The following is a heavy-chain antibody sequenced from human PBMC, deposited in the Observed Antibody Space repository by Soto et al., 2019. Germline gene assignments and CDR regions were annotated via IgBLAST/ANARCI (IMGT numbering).Heavy chain of an antibody. CDR1: GAPITINY. CDR2: IYYSGST. D-gene: IGHD4-17*01. J-gene: IGHJ4*01. Sequence: SETLSLTCTVSGAPITINYWSWIRQAPGKGLEWIGYIYYSGSTTYNPSLKSRVTMSADTSKDQFSLKLNSVTAADTAVYYCARDAGAPYDHWGPGIPVPVSS. CDR3: ARDAGAPYDH. V-gene: IGHV4-59*01.